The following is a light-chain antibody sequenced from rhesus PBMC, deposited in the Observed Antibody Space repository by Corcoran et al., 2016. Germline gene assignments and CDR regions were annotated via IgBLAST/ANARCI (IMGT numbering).Light chain of an antibody. Sequence: DIQMTQSPSSLSASVGDTVTITCQASQGISSWLAWYKQKPGKAHKLLIYKASSLKSGVPSRFSGSGSVTDFILTCSSLQPEDFATYYCLQFSSSPFTIGPGTKLDI. CDR3: LQFSSSPFT. CDR1: QGISSW. J-gene: IGKJ3*01. V-gene: IGKV1-22*01. CDR2: KAS.